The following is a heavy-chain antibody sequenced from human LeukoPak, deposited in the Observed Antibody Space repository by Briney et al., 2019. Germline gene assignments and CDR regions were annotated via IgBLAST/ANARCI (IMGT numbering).Heavy chain of an antibody. CDR1: GGSFSGYY. V-gene: IGHV4-34*01. J-gene: IGHJ6*02. CDR3: ARGRRGASWNYVAPAYGMDV. Sequence: SETLSLTCAVYGGSFSGYYWSWIRQPPGKGLEWMGEINHSGSTNYNPSLKSRVTISVDTSKNQFSLKLSSVTAADTAVYYCARGRRGASWNYVAPAYGMDVWGQGTTVTVSS. D-gene: IGHD1-7*01. CDR2: INHSGST.